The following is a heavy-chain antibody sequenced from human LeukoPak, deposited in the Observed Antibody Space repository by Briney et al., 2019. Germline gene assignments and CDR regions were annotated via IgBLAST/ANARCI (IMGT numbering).Heavy chain of an antibody. D-gene: IGHD3-3*01. CDR1: GYTFISYG. V-gene: IGHV1-18*01. Sequence: ASVKVSCKASGYTFISYGISWVRQAPGQGLEWMGWISAYNGNTNYAQKLQGRVTMTTDTSTSTAYMELRSLRSDDTAVYYCARKYDFWSGYNGMDVWGQGTTVTVSS. J-gene: IGHJ6*02. CDR2: ISAYNGNT. CDR3: ARKYDFWSGYNGMDV.